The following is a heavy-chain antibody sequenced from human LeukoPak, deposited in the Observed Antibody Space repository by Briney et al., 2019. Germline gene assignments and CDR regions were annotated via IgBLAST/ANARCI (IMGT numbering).Heavy chain of an antibody. Sequence: SETLSLTCTVSGVSISSSNSYWGWIRQPPGKGLEWIGEINHSGSTNYNPSLKSRVTISVDTSKNQFSLKLSSVTAADTAVYYCARERMTMIVVVIRRSNWFDPWGQGTLVTVSS. CDR2: INHSGST. J-gene: IGHJ5*02. CDR1: GVSISSSNSY. D-gene: IGHD3-22*01. V-gene: IGHV4-39*07. CDR3: ARERMTMIVVVIRRSNWFDP.